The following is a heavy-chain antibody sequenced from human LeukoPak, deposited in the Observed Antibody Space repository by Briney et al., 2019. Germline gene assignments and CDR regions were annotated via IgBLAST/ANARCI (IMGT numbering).Heavy chain of an antibody. V-gene: IGHV3-7*01. D-gene: IGHD3-22*01. CDR3: AREGGGGVGDYDSSGYYYDAFDI. J-gene: IGHJ3*02. CDR2: IKQDGSEK. CDR1: GFTFSSYW. Sequence: PGGSLRLSCAASGFTFSSYWMSWVRQAPGKGLEWVANIKQDGSEKYYVDSVKGRFTISRDNAKNSLYLQMNSLRAEDTAVYYCAREGGGGVGDYDSSGYYYDAFDIWGQGTMVTVSS.